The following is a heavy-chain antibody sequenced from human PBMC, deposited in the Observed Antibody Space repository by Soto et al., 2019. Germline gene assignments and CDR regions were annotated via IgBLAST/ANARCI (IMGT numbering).Heavy chain of an antibody. CDR3: ARYGSPPRLSYYDILTGYFDY. CDR2: IYYSGST. V-gene: IGHV4-31*03. CDR1: GGSISSGGYY. D-gene: IGHD3-9*01. J-gene: IGHJ4*02. Sequence: QVQLQESGPGLVKPSQTLSLTCTVSGGSISSGGYYWSWIRQHPGKGLEWIGYIYYSGSTYYNPSLKSRVTIPVDTAKNQFSLKLSSVTAADTAVYYCARYGSPPRLSYYDILTGYFDYWGQGTLVTVSS.